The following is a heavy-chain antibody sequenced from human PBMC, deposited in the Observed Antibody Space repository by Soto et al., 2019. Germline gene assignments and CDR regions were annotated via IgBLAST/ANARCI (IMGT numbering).Heavy chain of an antibody. V-gene: IGHV4-31*03. CDR1: GGSISSGGYY. D-gene: IGHD2-15*01. CDR2: IYYSGST. CDR3: ARDREWEGGYCSGGSCPYFDY. Sequence: QVQLQESGPGLVKPSQTLSLTCTVSGGSISSGGYYWSWIRQHPGKGLEWIGYIYYSGSTYYNPSLNSRVTISVDTSKNQFSLKLSSVTAADTAVYYCARDREWEGGYCSGGSCPYFDYWGQGTLVTVSS. J-gene: IGHJ4*02.